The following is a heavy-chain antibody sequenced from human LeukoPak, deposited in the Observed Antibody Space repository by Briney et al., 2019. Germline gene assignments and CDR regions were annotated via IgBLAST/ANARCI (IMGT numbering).Heavy chain of an antibody. CDR2: IIPIFGTA. CDR1: GGTFSSYA. V-gene: IGHV1-69*06. D-gene: IGHD3-22*01. CDR3: ARDSSGYSNWFDP. J-gene: IGHJ5*02. Sequence: GASVKVSCKASGGTFSSYAISWVRQAPGQGLEWMGGIIPIFGTANYAQKFQGRVTITADKSTSTAYMELSSLRSEDTAVYYCARDSSGYSNWFDPWGQGTLVTVSS.